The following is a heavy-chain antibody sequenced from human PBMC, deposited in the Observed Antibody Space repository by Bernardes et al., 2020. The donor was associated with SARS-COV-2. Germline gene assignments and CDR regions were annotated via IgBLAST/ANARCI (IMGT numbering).Heavy chain of an antibody. V-gene: IGHV3-48*04. CDR3: ARDGGGSWNPSGAFDI. J-gene: IGHJ3*02. CDR1: GFTVVDYN. Sequence: WGSLRLSCAASGFTVVDYNMNWVRQAPGKGLEWISYLTHTTTTMMYADSVKGLFTMYRDNDKNTVYLQMNNLRVEDTAVYYCARDGGGSWNPSGAFDIWGQGKMVTISS. CDR2: LTHTTTTM. D-gene: IGHD6-13*01.